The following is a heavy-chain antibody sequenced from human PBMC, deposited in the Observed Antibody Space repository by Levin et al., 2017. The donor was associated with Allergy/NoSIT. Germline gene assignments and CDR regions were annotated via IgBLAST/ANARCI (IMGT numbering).Heavy chain of an antibody. V-gene: IGHV4-61*01. D-gene: IGHD3-3*01. CDR2: IYYSGST. J-gene: IGHJ5*02. CDR1: GGSVSSGSYY. Sequence: SETLSLTCTVSGGSVSSGSYYWSWIRQPPGKGLEWIGYIYYSGSTNYNPSLKSRVTISVDTSKNQFSLKLSSVTAADTAVYYCARRPGWSGSIARFDPWGQGTLVTVSS. CDR3: ARRPGWSGSIARFDP.